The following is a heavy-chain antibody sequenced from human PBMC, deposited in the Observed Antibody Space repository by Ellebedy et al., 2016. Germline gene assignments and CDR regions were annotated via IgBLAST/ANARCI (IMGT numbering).Heavy chain of an antibody. CDR3: AKWNGGWYAFEV. CDR1: GGSVSSDY. CDR2: VFHTGAT. D-gene: IGHD6-19*01. Sequence: SETLSLTCNVSGGSVSSDYWNWIRRPPGKGLEWIGFVFHTGATLYNPSLKSRVTASVDKSRSQFSLRLTSVTASDPAVYYCAKWNGGWYAFEVWGQGTMVTVSS. J-gene: IGHJ3*01. V-gene: IGHV4-59*02.